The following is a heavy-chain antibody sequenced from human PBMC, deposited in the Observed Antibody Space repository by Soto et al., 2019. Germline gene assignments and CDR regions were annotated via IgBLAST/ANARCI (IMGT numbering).Heavy chain of an antibody. CDR3: ARAEDTAKWLGHWFDP. CDR2: IYHSGST. Sequence: PSETQSLTCAVSSGSIRSSNWWSWVRQPPGKGLEWIGEIYHSGSTNYNPSLKSRVTISVDKSKNQFSLKLSSVTAADTAVYYCARAEDTAKWLGHWFDPWGQGTLVTVSS. D-gene: IGHD5-18*01. CDR1: SGSIRSSNW. V-gene: IGHV4-4*02. J-gene: IGHJ5*02.